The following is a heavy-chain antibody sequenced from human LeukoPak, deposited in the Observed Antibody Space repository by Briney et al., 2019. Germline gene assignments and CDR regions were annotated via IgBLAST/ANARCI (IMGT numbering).Heavy chain of an antibody. CDR3: ARVGGTNYYYYGMDV. D-gene: IGHD1-1*01. CDR2: IYYSGRT. CDR1: GDSIRNSYYY. Sequence: PSETLSLTCTVSGDSIRNSYYYWGWIRQPPGKGLEWIGSIYYSGRTYYNPSLKSRVTMSVDTSKNQFSLKLSSVTAADTAVYYCARVGGTNYYYYGMDVWGQGTTVTVSS. V-gene: IGHV4-39*07. J-gene: IGHJ6*02.